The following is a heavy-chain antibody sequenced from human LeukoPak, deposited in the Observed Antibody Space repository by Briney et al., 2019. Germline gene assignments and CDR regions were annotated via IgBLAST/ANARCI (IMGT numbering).Heavy chain of an antibody. D-gene: IGHD4-23*01. CDR3: ARYGDNRFDP. Sequence: GESLKISCKGSGYSFTSYWIGWVRQMPGKGLEWTGIIYPSDSDTRYSPSFQGQVTISADKSISTAFLQWSSLKASDTAIYYCARYGDNRFDPWGQGTLVTVSS. CDR2: IYPSDSDT. V-gene: IGHV5-51*01. J-gene: IGHJ5*02. CDR1: GYSFTSYW.